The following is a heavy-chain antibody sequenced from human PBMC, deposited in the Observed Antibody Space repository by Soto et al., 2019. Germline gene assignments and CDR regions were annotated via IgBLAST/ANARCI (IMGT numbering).Heavy chain of an antibody. CDR1: GGSNSSCGYY. D-gene: IGHD3-10*01. V-gene: IGHV4-31*03. CDR3: ARSINP. Sequence: QLQLQGSGPGLVKPSQTLSLTCTVSGGSNSSCGYYWSCIRQHPGKGLEWIGYIYYSGSTYYTPSLKSRVTISVDTSKNQFSLKLSSVTAADTAVYYCARSINPWGQGTLVTVSS. J-gene: IGHJ5*02. CDR2: IYYSGST.